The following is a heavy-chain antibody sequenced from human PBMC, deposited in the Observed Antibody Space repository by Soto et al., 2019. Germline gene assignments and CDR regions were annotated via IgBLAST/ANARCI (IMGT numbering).Heavy chain of an antibody. D-gene: IGHD3-10*01. J-gene: IGHJ1*01. V-gene: IGHV1-3*01. CDR2: INAGNGNT. Sequence: QVQLVQSGAEVKKPGASVKVSCKASGYTFTSYAMYWVRQAPGQRLEWMGWINAGNGNTKYSQKFQGSVTITRDTSPSPAYMELSSLRSEDTAVYCGARDPGGGFGEFWGQGTLVTVSS. CDR3: ARDPGGGFGEF. CDR1: GYTFTSYA.